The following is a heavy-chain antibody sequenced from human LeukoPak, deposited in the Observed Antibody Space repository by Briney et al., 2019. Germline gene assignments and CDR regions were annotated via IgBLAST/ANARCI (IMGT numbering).Heavy chain of an antibody. CDR2: IYYSGST. D-gene: IGHD2-2*02. CDR3: ARGDCSSTSCYTGPSFDY. V-gene: IGHV4-30-4*08. Sequence: SETLSLTCTVSGGSISSSSYYWGWIRQPPGKGLEWIGYIYYSGSTYYNPSLKSRVTISVDTSKNQFSLKLSSVTAADTAVYYCARGDCSSTSCYTGPSFDYWGQGTLVTVSS. J-gene: IGHJ4*02. CDR1: GGSISSSSYY.